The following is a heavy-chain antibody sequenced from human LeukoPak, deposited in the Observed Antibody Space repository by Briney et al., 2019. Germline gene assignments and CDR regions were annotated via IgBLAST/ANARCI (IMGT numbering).Heavy chain of an antibody. CDR3: ARTWMYSNYF. Sequence: GGSLRLSCAASGFTFSNYWMSWVRQAPGKGLEWVANINQDGSERYYVDSVRGRFTISRDNAENSLYLQMNSLRAEDTAVYYCARTWMYSNYFRGQGTLVTVSS. CDR1: GFTFSNYW. V-gene: IGHV3-7*03. J-gene: IGHJ4*02. CDR2: INQDGSER. D-gene: IGHD4-11*01.